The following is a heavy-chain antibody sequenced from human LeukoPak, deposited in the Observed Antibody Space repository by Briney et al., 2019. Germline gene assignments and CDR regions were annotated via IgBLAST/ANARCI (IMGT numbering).Heavy chain of an antibody. CDR2: ISGIGGST. CDR1: GXTFSSYA. CDR3: AKASRAAADSSLDY. J-gene: IGHJ4*02. D-gene: IGHD6-13*01. Sequence: GGSLRLSCAASGXTFSSYAVSWVRQAPGKGLECVSTISGIGGSTYYADSVKGRFTISRDNSKNTLYLQMNSLRAEDTAVYYCAKASRAAADSSLDYWGQGTLVTVSS. V-gene: IGHV3-23*01.